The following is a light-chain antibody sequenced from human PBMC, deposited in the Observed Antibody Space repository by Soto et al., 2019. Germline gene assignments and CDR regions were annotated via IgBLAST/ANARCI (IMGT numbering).Light chain of an antibody. CDR2: LGS. CDR3: MPALKTPAT. J-gene: IGKJ1*01. Sequence: DIVMTQSPLSLPVTPGEPASISCRSSQSLLHSNGYNYLDLYLQKPGQSPQLLIYLGSNRASGVSDRFSGSGLGTDVTLKISRVEAEDVGVSYCMPALKTPATFGQGTTEPIK. V-gene: IGKV2-28*01. CDR1: QSLLHSNGYNY.